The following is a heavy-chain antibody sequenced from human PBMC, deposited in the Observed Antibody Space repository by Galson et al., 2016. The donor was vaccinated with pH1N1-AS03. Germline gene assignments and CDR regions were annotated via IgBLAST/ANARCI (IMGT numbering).Heavy chain of an antibody. J-gene: IGHJ6*02. CDR2: IVPVFGTT. D-gene: IGHD6-6*01. Sequence: SVKVSCKASGGTFGNYAVSWVRLAPGQGLEWLGAIVPVFGTTNYAQTFQGRLTITADASTSTANIELSGLRLDDTALYYFTRDGAAHDYYYYGMDVWGQGTTVTVSS. V-gene: IGHV1-69*13. CDR1: GGTFGNYA. CDR3: TRDGAAHDYYYYGMDV.